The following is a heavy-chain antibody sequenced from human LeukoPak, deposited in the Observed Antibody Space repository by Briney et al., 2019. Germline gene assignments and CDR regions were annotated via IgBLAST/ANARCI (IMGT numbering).Heavy chain of an antibody. D-gene: IGHD6-13*01. CDR2: ISAYNGNT. CDR1: GYTFTSYG. J-gene: IGHJ4*02. CDR3: ARTPSTSETAAGSFDY. V-gene: IGHV1-18*01. Sequence: ASVKVSCKASGYTFTSYGISWVRQAPGQGLEWMGWISAYNGNTNYAQKLQGRVTMTTDTSTSTDYMELRSLRSGDTAVYYCARTPSTSETAAGSFDYWGQGTLVTVSS.